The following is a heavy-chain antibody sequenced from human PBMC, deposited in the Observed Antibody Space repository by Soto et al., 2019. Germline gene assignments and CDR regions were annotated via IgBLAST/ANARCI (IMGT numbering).Heavy chain of an antibody. V-gene: IGHV4-59*01. J-gene: IGHJ4*02. CDR2: IFYSGGT. Sequence: SETLSLTCTVSGDSISTYYWIWIRQPPGKGLQWIGYIFYSGGTAYNPSLKSRVTISLDMSKKQISLKLSSVTTADTATYFCARLQLVQKVIDYWGQGTLVTVSS. CDR3: ARLQLVQKVIDY. D-gene: IGHD1-1*01. CDR1: GDSISTYY.